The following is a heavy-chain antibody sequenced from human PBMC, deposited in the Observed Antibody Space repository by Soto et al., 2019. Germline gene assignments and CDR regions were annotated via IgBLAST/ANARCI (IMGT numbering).Heavy chain of an antibody. J-gene: IGHJ4*02. V-gene: IGHV1-69*02. D-gene: IGHD6-19*01. CDR2: IIPILGIA. Sequence: QVQLVQSGAEVKKPGSSVKVSCKASGGTFSSYTISWVRQAPGQGLEWMGRIIPILGIANYAQKFQGRVTITADKSTSTAYMELSSLRSEDTAVYYCASSGWPISGGYWGQGTLVTVSS. CDR3: ASSGWPISGGY. CDR1: GGTFSSYT.